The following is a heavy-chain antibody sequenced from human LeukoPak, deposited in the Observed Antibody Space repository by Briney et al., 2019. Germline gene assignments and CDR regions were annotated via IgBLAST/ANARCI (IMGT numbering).Heavy chain of an antibody. J-gene: IGHJ6*03. V-gene: IGHV4-39*07. CDR2: IYYSGST. D-gene: IGHD3-10*01. Sequence: SETLSLTCTVSGGSISSSSYYWGWIRQPPGKGLEWIGSIYYSGSTYYNPSLKSRVTISVDTSKNQFSLKLSSVTAADTAVYYCARVPMVRGVTNYYYYYMDVWGKGTTVTISS. CDR3: ARVPMVRGVTNYYYYYMDV. CDR1: GGSISSSSYY.